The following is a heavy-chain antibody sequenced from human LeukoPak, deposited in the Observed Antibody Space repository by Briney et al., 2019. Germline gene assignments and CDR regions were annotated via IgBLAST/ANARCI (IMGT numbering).Heavy chain of an antibody. Sequence: ASVKVSCKASGYSFTGYYMHWVRQAPGQGLGWMGWINTNSGGTNYAQKFQGRVTMTRDTSISTAYMELSRLRPDDTAVYYCARDWGYFDSRGYCDYWGQGTLVTVSS. CDR2: INTNSGGT. V-gene: IGHV1-2*02. CDR1: GYSFTGYY. J-gene: IGHJ4*02. D-gene: IGHD3-22*01. CDR3: ARDWGYFDSRGYCDY.